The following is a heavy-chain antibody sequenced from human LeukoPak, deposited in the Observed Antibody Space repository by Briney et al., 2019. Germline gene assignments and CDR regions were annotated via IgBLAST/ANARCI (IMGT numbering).Heavy chain of an antibody. Sequence: GSLRLSCAASGFTFSSYWMNWVRQATGKGLEWVANIKQDGSEKHYVDSVKGRFTISRDNAKNSVYLQMNSLRAEDTAVYYCAGAGDDFWSAYHFDYWGQGTLVTVSS. CDR2: IKQDGSEK. CDR3: AGAGDDFWSAYHFDY. CDR1: GFTFSSYW. D-gene: IGHD3-3*01. V-gene: IGHV3-7*01. J-gene: IGHJ4*02.